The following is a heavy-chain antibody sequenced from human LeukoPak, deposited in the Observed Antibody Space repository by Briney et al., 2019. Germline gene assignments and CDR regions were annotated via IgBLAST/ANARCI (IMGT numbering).Heavy chain of an antibody. Sequence: GGSLRLSCAASGFTFSSYEMNWVRQAPGKGLVWLSYISSSGSTTYYADSVKGRFTISRDNAKNSLYLQMNSLRGEDTAVYYCARDLSITLLRGVIEWGQGTLVTVSS. J-gene: IGHJ4*02. V-gene: IGHV3-48*03. CDR3: ARDLSITLLRGVIE. CDR1: GFTFSSYE. D-gene: IGHD3-10*01. CDR2: ISSSGSTT.